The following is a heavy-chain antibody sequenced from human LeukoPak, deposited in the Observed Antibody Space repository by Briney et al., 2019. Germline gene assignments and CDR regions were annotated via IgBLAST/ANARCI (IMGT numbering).Heavy chain of an antibody. CDR1: GVSISSYY. J-gene: IGHJ4*02. V-gene: IGHV4-59*01. D-gene: IGHD6-13*01. CDR2: GSYSGNT. CDR3: ARDPKAAGSYDY. Sequence: SETLSLTCTVSGVSISSYYWTWIRQSPGKGLEWIGYGSYSGNTRYNPSLKGRVTISLDTSKNQFSLRLTSVTATDTAVYYCARDPKAAGSYDYWGQGILVTVSS.